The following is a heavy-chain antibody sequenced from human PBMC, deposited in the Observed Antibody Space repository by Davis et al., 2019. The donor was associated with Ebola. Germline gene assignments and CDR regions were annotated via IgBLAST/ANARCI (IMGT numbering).Heavy chain of an antibody. CDR2: IFHNGNA. D-gene: IGHD5-18*01. Sequence: MPSETLSLTCTVSGGSISSGTYSWNWIRQPPGKGLEWIGYIFHNGNAYYNPSLESRVTMSLDMSKQQFSLNLSSVTAADTAVYYCARGADTAMVSMDVWGQGTTVTVSS. V-gene: IGHV4-30-2*01. J-gene: IGHJ6*02. CDR1: GGSISSGTYS. CDR3: ARGADTAMVSMDV.